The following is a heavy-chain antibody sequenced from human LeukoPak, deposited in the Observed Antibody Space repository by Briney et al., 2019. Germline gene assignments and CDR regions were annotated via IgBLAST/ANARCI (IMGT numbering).Heavy chain of an antibody. J-gene: IGHJ5*02. CDR3: TVEAS. Sequence: PGGSLRLSCTTSGFTFGDYAMTWVRQAPGKGLEWVGFIKSKAYGGTAEYAASVKGRFTISRDDSKSIAYLQMNSLKTEDTAVYYCTVEASWGQGTLVTVSS. CDR1: GFTFGDYA. CDR2: IKSKAYGGTA. V-gene: IGHV3-49*04.